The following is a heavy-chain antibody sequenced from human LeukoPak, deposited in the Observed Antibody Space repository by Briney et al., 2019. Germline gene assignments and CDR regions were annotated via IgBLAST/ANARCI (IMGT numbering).Heavy chain of an antibody. CDR3: ARVAEAAAFDS. CDR1: GFSFSTYS. J-gene: IGHJ4*02. Sequence: GGSLRLSCAASGFSFSTYSMNWVRQAPGKGLEWVSSISRNSRYIYYADSMRGRFTISRNNAKNSLYLQMNSLKPEDTAVYYCARVAEAAAFDSWGQGTLVTVSS. D-gene: IGHD6-13*01. CDR2: ISRNSRYI. V-gene: IGHV3-21*06.